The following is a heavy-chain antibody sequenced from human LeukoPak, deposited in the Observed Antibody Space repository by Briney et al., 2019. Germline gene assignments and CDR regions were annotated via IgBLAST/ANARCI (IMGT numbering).Heavy chain of an antibody. J-gene: IGHJ4*02. CDR3: ARQEYFDWIASDY. CDR2: IIPIFGTA. CDR1: GGAFSSYA. Sequence: GASVKVSCKASGGAFSSYAISWVRQAPGLGLEWMGGIIPIFGTANYAQKFQGRVTITADKSTSTAYMELSSLRSEDTAVYYCARQEYFDWIASDYWGQGTLVTVSS. V-gene: IGHV1-69*06. D-gene: IGHD3-9*01.